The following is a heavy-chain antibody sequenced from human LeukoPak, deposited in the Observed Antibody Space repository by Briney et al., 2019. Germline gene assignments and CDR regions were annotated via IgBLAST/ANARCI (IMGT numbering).Heavy chain of an antibody. J-gene: IGHJ6*03. CDR1: GFTFSTSG. Sequence: GGSLRLSCAASGFTFSTSGMHWVRQSPGKGLDWVAFISYDGSNKYYADSVKGRFTISRDNSKNTLYLQMNSLRAEDTAVYYCARGGVGSTRRMGHMDVWGKGTTVTVSS. D-gene: IGHD2-2*01. CDR2: ISYDGSNK. CDR3: ARGGVGSTRRMGHMDV. V-gene: IGHV3-30*03.